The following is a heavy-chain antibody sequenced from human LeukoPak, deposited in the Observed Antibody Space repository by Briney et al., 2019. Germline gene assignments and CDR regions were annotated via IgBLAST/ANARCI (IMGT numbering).Heavy chain of an antibody. J-gene: IGHJ4*02. V-gene: IGHV5-51*01. CDR3: ARHRVVAAAGIDY. CDR1: GYSFTSYW. Sequence: GESLKISCKGSGYSFTSYWIGWVRQMPGKGLEWMGIIYPGDFDTRYSPSFQGQVTISADKSISTAYLQWSSLKASDTAMYYCARHRVVAAAGIDYWGQGTLVTVSS. D-gene: IGHD6-13*01. CDR2: IYPGDFDT.